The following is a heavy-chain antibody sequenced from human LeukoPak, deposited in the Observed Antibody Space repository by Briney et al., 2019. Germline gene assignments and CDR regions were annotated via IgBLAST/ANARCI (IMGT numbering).Heavy chain of an antibody. CDR2: ISSSGSTI. V-gene: IGHV3-48*03. J-gene: IGHJ3*02. CDR3: ARVGGDGAFDI. CDR1: GFTFSSYE. D-gene: IGHD2-21*02. Sequence: GGSLRLSCAASGFTFSSYEMNWVRQAPGKGLEWVSYISSSGSTIYYADSVKGRFTISRDNAKNSLYLQMNSLRAEDTAVYYCARVGGDGAFDIWGQGQWSPSLQ.